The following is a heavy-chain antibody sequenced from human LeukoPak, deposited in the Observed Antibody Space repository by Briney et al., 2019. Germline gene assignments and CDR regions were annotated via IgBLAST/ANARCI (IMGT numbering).Heavy chain of an antibody. CDR1: GGSITSSRSY. Sequence: SETLSLTCTVSGGSITSSRSYWGWIRQSPGKGLEWIGSSSSSGTTYYNPSLKNRVTMSLDTPNIQFSLRLTSLTAADTAVYYCAGDGSSNYWFVYWGQGTLVTVSS. D-gene: IGHD3-10*01. V-gene: IGHV4-39*07. CDR2: SSSSGTT. CDR3: AGDGSSNYWFVY. J-gene: IGHJ4*02.